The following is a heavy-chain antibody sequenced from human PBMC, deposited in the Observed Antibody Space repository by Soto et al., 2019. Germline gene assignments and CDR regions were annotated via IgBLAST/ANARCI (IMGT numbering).Heavy chain of an antibody. V-gene: IGHV1-3*01. J-gene: IGHJ4*02. Sequence: GASVKVSCEASGYTFTSYAMHWVRQAPGQRLEWMGWINAGNGNTKYSQKFQGRVTITRDTSASTAYMELSSLRSEDTAVYYCARDRVAGTSLFDYWGQGTLVTVSS. CDR2: INAGNGNT. CDR1: GYTFTSYA. D-gene: IGHD6-19*01. CDR3: ARDRVAGTSLFDY.